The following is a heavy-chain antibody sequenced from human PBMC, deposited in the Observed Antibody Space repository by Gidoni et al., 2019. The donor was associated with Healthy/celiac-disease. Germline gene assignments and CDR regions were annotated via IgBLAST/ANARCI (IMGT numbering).Heavy chain of an antibody. V-gene: IGHV5-51*01. CDR1: GYSFTSYW. CDR3: ARRVESVYSSSWYDHYFDY. CDR2: IYPGDSDT. Sequence: EVHLVQSGAEVKKPRESLKISCKGSGYSFTSYWIGWVSQMPGKGLEWMGIIYPGDSDTRYSTSFQVQVTISADKSISTAYLQWSSLKASDTAMYYCARRVESVYSSSWYDHYFDYWGQGTLVTVSS. D-gene: IGHD6-13*01. J-gene: IGHJ4*02.